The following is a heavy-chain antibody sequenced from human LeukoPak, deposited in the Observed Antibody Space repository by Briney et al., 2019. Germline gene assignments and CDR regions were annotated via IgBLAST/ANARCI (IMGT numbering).Heavy chain of an antibody. V-gene: IGHV3-9*03. J-gene: IGHJ6*03. D-gene: IGHD3-16*01. CDR2: ISWDSDSI. CDR3: EKGGGGRLIYYYYMDV. CDR1: GFIFDDYA. Sequence: QPGGSLRLSCAASGFIFDDYAMHWVRQAPGKGLEWVSGISWDSDSIDYADSVKGRFTISRDNAKNSLYLQMNSLRAEDMALYYCEKGGGGRLIYYYYMDVWGKGTTVTVSS.